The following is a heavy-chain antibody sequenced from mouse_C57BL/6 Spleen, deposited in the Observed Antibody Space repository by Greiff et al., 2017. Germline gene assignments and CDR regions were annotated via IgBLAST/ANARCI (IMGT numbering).Heavy chain of an antibody. CDR2: IDPENGDT. CDR1: GFNIKDDY. V-gene: IGHV14-4*01. Sequence: DVKLVESGAELVRPGASVKLSCTASGFNIKDDYMHWVKPRPEQGLEWIGWIDPENGDTEYASKFQGKATITADTSSNTAYLQLSSLTSEDTAVYYCTGGGSSWFAYWGQGTLGTVSA. J-gene: IGHJ3*01. D-gene: IGHD1-1*01. CDR3: TGGGSSWFAY.